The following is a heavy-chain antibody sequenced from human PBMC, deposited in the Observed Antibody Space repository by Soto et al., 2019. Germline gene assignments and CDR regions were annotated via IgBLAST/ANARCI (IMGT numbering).Heavy chain of an antibody. V-gene: IGHV1-3*01. CDR1: GYTFTSYA. Sequence: ASVKVSCKASGYTFTSYAMHWVRQAPGQRLEWMGWINAGNGDTKYSQKFQARVTITRDTSASTAYMELSSLRSEDTAVYYCARDRGCSSASCYGRIYYYYYYMDVWGKGTTVTVSS. CDR2: INAGNGDT. J-gene: IGHJ6*03. D-gene: IGHD2-2*01. CDR3: ARDRGCSSASCYGRIYYYYYYMDV.